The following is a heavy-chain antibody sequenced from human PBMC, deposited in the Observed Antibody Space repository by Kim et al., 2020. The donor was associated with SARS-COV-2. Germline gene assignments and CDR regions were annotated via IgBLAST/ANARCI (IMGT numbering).Heavy chain of an antibody. D-gene: IGHD3-10*01. CDR3: ARDFGGYYYGSGMLGY. V-gene: IGHV4-4*02. Sequence: SLKSRVTISVDESKNQFTLKRSSVTAADTAVYYCARDFGGYYYGSGMLGYWGQGTLVTVSS. J-gene: IGHJ4*02.